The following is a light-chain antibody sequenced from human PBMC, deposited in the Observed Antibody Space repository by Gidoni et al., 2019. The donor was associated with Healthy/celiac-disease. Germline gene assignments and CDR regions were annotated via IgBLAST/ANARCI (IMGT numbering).Light chain of an antibody. CDR3: QQYGSSPFT. V-gene: IGKV3-20*01. Sequence: EIVLTQSPGTLSLSPGERATLSCRASQGVSSRYLAWYQQKPGQAPRLLIYGASSRATGIPDRFSGRGSGTDFTLTISRLEPEDFAVYYCQQYGSSPFTFGPGTKVDIK. J-gene: IGKJ3*01. CDR2: GAS. CDR1: QGVSSRY.